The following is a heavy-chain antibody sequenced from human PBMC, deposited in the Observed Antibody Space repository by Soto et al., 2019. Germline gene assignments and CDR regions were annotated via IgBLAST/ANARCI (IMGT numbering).Heavy chain of an antibody. V-gene: IGHV4-38-2*01. CDR2: LYHNGHT. CDR3: ARVVGLSASRPRCDS. D-gene: IGHD2-15*01. CDR1: GYSISSGLY. Sequence: SETLSLTCAVSGYSISSGLYWGWIRQPPGKGLEWIVSLYHNGHTYYSPSLKSRATISVDTSKNHFSLRLSSVTAADTAVYYCARVVGLSASRPRCDSWGLRTLVTAAS. J-gene: IGHJ4*02.